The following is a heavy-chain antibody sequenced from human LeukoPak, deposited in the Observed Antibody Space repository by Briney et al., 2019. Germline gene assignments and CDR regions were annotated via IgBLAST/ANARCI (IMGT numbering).Heavy chain of an antibody. V-gene: IGHV4-4*02. Sequence: KASETLSLTCAVSGGSISSSIWWSWVRQPPGKGLEWIGEIYHSGSTNYNPSLKSRVTISVDKSKNQFSLKLSSVTAADTAVYYCARTYCSGGSCYDYWGQGTLVTVSS. D-gene: IGHD2-15*01. CDR3: ARTYCSGGSCYDY. CDR1: GGSISSSIW. J-gene: IGHJ4*02. CDR2: IYHSGST.